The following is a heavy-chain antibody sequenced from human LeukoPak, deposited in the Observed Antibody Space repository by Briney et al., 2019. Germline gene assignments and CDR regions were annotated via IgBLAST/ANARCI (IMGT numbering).Heavy chain of an antibody. CDR2: ISSSGSTI. J-gene: IGHJ6*02. V-gene: IGHV3-48*03. Sequence: PGGSLRLSCAASGFTFSSYEMNWVRQAPGKGLEWVSYISSSGSTIYYADSVKGRFTISRDNTKNSLYLQMNSLRAEDTAVYYCAREWFPLEWLLTGEDSTLLSNGMDVWGQGTTVTVSS. CDR1: GFTFSSYE. CDR3: AREWFPLEWLLTGEDSTLLSNGMDV. D-gene: IGHD3-3*01.